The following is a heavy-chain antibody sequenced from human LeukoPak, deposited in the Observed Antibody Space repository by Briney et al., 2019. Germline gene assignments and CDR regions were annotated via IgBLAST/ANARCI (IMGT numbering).Heavy chain of an antibody. Sequence: SETLSLTCAVYGGSFSGYYWSWIRQPPGKGLEWIGYIYYSGSTNYNPSLKSRVTISVDTSKNQFSLKLSSVTAADTAVYYCARVEVQLWSYYYYYYMDVWGKGTTVTVSS. V-gene: IGHV4-59*01. CDR2: IYYSGST. D-gene: IGHD5-18*01. CDR1: GGSFSGYY. CDR3: ARVEVQLWSYYYYYYMDV. J-gene: IGHJ6*03.